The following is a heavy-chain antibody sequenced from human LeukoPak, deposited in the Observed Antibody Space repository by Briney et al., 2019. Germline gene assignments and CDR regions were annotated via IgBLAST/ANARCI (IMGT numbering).Heavy chain of an antibody. J-gene: IGHJ3*02. CDR2: MNPNSGNT. Sequence: ASVKVSCKASGYTFTSYDINWVRQATGQGLEWMGWMNPNSGNTGYAQKFQGRVTMTEDTSTDTAYMELSSLRSEDTAVYYCATGQPLYDSSGEEAFDIWGQGTMVTVSS. CDR3: ATGQPLYDSSGEEAFDI. V-gene: IGHV1-8*01. D-gene: IGHD3-22*01. CDR1: GYTFTSYD.